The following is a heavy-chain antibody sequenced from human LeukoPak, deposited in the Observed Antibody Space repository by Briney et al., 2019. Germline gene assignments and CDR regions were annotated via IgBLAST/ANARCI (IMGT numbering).Heavy chain of an antibody. CDR2: IYYTGST. D-gene: IGHD4-11*01. CDR1: GGSISSSSYY. Sequence: ASETLSLTCTVSGGSISSSSYYWGWIRQPPGKGLEWIGSIYYTGSTYYNPSLKSRVTISVDTSKNQFSLKLRSVTAADTALYYCTRHTGYISGQYSNYEDSWGQGTLVTVSS. V-gene: IGHV4-39*01. CDR3: TRHTGYISGQYSNYEDS. J-gene: IGHJ4*02.